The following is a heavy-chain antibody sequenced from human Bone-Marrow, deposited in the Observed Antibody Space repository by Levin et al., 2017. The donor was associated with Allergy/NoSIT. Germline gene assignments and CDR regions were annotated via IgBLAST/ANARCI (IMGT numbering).Heavy chain of an antibody. Sequence: GGSLRLSCAASGFTFDDYAMHWVRQAPGKGLEWVSGISWNSGSIDYADSVKGRFTISRDNAKNSLYLQMNSLRAEDTALYYCVKVLGYDAFDIWGQGTMVTVSS. D-gene: IGHD3-9*01. CDR2: ISWNSGSI. V-gene: IGHV3-9*01. CDR1: GFTFDDYA. J-gene: IGHJ3*02. CDR3: VKVLGYDAFDI.